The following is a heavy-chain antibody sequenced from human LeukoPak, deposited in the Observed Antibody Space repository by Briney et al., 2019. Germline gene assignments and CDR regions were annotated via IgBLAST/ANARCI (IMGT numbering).Heavy chain of an antibody. V-gene: IGHV4-61*05. D-gene: IGHD1-26*01. CDR1: GGSISSSSYY. CDR2: IYYSGTT. CDR3: ARVGWELLGPFDH. J-gene: IGHJ4*02. Sequence: SETLSLTCTVSGGSISSSSYYWGWIRQPPGKGLEWIGYIYYSGTTNYNPSLKSRVTISVDRSKNQFSLKLRSVIAADTAVYYCARVGWELLGPFDHWGQGTLVTVSS.